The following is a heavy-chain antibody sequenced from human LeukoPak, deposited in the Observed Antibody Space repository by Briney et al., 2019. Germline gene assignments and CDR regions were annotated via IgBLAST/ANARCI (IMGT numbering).Heavy chain of an antibody. CDR1: GFIFSSYW. Sequence: GGSLRLSRAASGFIFSSYWMHWVRQAPGKGLVWVSRINSDGSSTSYADSVKGRFTISRDNAKNTLYLQMNSLRAEETAMYFCARVRRSNWNHRNWFDPSGQGTLVTVSS. J-gene: IGHJ5*02. D-gene: IGHD1-14*01. CDR3: ARVRRSNWNHRNWFDP. CDR2: INSDGSST. V-gene: IGHV3-74*01.